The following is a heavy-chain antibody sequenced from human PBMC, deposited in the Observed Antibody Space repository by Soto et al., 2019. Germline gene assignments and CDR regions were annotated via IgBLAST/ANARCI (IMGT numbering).Heavy chain of an antibody. D-gene: IGHD3-10*01. CDR2: IKEHGSEQ. CDR1: GFTFSSYW. V-gene: IGHV3-7*02. Sequence: GSLRLSCAASGFTFSSYWMSWVRQAPGKGLEWLANIKEHGSEQYYVDSVKGRFTISRDNAKNSLYLQMNSLRAEDTAVYYCAITMVWGSISVYSYGIDVWGQGTTVTVSS. CDR3: AITMVWGSISVYSYGIDV. J-gene: IGHJ6*02.